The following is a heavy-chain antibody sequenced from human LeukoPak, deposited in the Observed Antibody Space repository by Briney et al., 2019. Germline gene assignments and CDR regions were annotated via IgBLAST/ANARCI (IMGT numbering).Heavy chain of an antibody. V-gene: IGHV3-23*01. CDR3: ARRPYETYYYYYYMDV. CDR1: GFTFSNHA. J-gene: IGHJ6*03. Sequence: GSLRLSCAASGFTFSNHAMSWVRQAPGTGLEHVSVTSGSGDSTHYADSVKGRFTVSRDNSKNTLNLQMNSLGVEDTAIYYRARRPYETYYYYYYMDVWGKGTTVTVSS. CDR2: TSGSGDST. D-gene: IGHD5-12*01.